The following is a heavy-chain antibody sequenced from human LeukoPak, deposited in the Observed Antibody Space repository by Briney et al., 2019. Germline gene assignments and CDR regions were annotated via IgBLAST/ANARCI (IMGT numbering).Heavy chain of an antibody. CDR3: ARTRSGIAARPGAFDI. D-gene: IGHD6-6*01. V-gene: IGHV3-21*01. J-gene: IGHJ3*02. CDR2: ISSSSSYI. CDR1: GFTFSSYS. Sequence: GGSLRHPCAASGFTFSSYSMNWVRQAPGKGLEWVSSISSSSSYIYYADSVKGRFTISRDNAKNSLYLQMNSLRAEDTAVYYCARTRSGIAARPGAFDIWGQGTMVTVSS.